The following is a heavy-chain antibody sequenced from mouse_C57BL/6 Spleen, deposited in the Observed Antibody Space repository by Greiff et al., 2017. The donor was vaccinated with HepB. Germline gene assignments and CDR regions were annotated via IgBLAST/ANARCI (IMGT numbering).Heavy chain of an antibody. D-gene: IGHD2-14*01. Sequence: QVQLQQSGPELVKPGASVKISCKASGYAFSSSWMNWVKQRPGKGLEWIGRIYPGDGDTNYNGKFKGKATLTADKSSSTAYMQLSSLTSEDSAVYFCARSDLLEGDYWGQGTTLTVSS. J-gene: IGHJ2*01. CDR3: ARSDLLEGDY. CDR1: GYAFSSSW. V-gene: IGHV1-82*01. CDR2: IYPGDGDT.